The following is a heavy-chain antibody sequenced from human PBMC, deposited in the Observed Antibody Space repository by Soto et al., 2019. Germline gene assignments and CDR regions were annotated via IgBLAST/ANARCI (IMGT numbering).Heavy chain of an antibody. CDR1: GYPFTGYY. Sequence: ASVKVSCKASGYPFTGYYMHWVQQAPGQGLEWMGWSNPNSGGTNYAQKFQGRVTMTRDTSISTAYMELSRLRSDDTAVYYCASLELLGYIRMDVWGQGTTVTVSS. CDR2: SNPNSGGT. CDR3: ASLELLGYIRMDV. V-gene: IGHV1-2*02. J-gene: IGHJ6*02. D-gene: IGHD3-16*02.